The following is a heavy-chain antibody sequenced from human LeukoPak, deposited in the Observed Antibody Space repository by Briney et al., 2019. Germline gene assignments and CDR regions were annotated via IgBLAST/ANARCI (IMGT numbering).Heavy chain of an antibody. D-gene: IGHD1-14*01. CDR2: IYYSGST. J-gene: IGHJ6*03. Sequence: SETLSLTCSVSGGSIRSYYWSWIRQPPGKGLEWIGYIYYSGSTNYNPSLKSRVTISVDTSKNQFSLKLSSVTAADTAVYYCARVPGLYYYMDVWGKGTTVTVSS. V-gene: IGHV4-59*08. CDR1: GGSIRSYY. CDR3: ARVPGLYYYMDV.